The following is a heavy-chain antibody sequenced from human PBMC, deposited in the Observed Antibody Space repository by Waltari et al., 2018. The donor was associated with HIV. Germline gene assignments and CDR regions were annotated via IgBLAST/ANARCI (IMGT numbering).Heavy chain of an antibody. D-gene: IGHD4-17*01. Sequence: EVQLLESGGALVQPGGSLRLSCVASGFSFRSSSLSWVRQAPGKGLEWVSAISGSDGSTYYGDSVKGRFTISKENSKNTLYLQMSSLRAEDTAIYYCAKGGDYDSWGQGTLVTVSS. CDR1: GFSFRSSS. J-gene: IGHJ4*02. CDR2: ISGSDGST. V-gene: IGHV3-23*01. CDR3: AKGGDYDS.